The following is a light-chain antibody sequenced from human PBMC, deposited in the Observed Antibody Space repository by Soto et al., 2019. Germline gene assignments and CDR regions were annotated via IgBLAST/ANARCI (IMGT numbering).Light chain of an antibody. Sequence: EVVLTQSPGSLSLSPGERATLSCRASQSVGSSYLAWYQQKLGQAPRLLIYGASTRATGIPARFSGSGSGTEFTLTISSLQSEDFAVYYCQQYNNWWTFGQGTKVDI. CDR3: QQYNNWWT. V-gene: IGKV3-15*01. J-gene: IGKJ1*01. CDR2: GAS. CDR1: QSVGSSY.